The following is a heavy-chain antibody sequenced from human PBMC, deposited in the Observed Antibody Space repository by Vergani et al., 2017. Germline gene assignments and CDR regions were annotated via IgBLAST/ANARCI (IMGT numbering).Heavy chain of an antibody. CDR1: GGTFSSYA. J-gene: IGHJ3*02. CDR3: ARGGLIAAAGSDAFDI. Sequence: QVQLVQSGAEVKKPGSSVKVSCKAPGGTFSSYAISWVRQAPGQGLEWMGGIIPIFGTANYAQQFQGRVTITADESTSTAYMELSSLRSEDTAVYYCARGGLIAAAGSDAFDIWGEGTMVTVSS. CDR2: IIPIFGTA. V-gene: IGHV1-69*01. D-gene: IGHD6-13*01.